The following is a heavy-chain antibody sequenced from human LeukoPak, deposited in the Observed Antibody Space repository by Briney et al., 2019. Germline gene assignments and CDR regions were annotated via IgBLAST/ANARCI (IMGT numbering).Heavy chain of an antibody. CDR2: INPNSGGT. Sequence: ASVKVSCKASGYTFTGYYMHWVRQAPGQGLEWMGWINPNSGGTNYAQKFQGRVTMTRDTSISTAYMELSRLRSDGTAVYYCARVRSSSWYEAYYFDYWGQGTLVTVPS. CDR3: ARVRSSSWYEAYYFDY. V-gene: IGHV1-2*02. D-gene: IGHD6-13*01. J-gene: IGHJ4*02. CDR1: GYTFTGYY.